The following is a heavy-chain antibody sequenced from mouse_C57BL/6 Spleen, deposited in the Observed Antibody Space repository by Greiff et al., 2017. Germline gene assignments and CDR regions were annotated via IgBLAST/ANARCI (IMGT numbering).Heavy chain of an antibody. V-gene: IGHV1-64*01. Sequence: QVQLQQPGAELVKPGASVKLSCKASGYTFTSYWMHWVKQRPGQGLEWIGMIHPNSGSTNYNEKFKSKATLTVDKSSSTAYMQLSSLTSEASAVYYCASRLRENAMDDWGQGTSVTVSS. D-gene: IGHD1-1*01. J-gene: IGHJ4*01. CDR1: GYTFTSYW. CDR2: IHPNSGST. CDR3: ASRLRENAMDD.